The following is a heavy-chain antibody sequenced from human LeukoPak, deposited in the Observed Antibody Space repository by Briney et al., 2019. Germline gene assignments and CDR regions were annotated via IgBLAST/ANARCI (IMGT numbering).Heavy chain of an antibody. V-gene: IGHV4-39*06. CDR1: GGSISSSSYY. J-gene: IGHJ4*02. D-gene: IGHD3-10*01. CDR2: IYYSGST. Sequence: SETLSLTCTVSGGSISSSSYYWGWIRQPPGKGLEWIGSIYYSGSTYYNPSLKSRVTISVDTSKNQFPLKLSSVTAADTAVYYCARLSTYGSGSYCFDYWGQGTLVTVSS. CDR3: ARLSTYGSGSYCFDY.